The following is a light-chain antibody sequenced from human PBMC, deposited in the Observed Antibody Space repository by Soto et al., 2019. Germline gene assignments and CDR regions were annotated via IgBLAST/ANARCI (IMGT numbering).Light chain of an antibody. CDR3: QQYWSSPRT. CDR1: QSVRSTY. CDR2: QAS. J-gene: IGKJ1*01. V-gene: IGKV3-20*01. Sequence: EVVLTQSPGTLSLSPGERATLSCRANQSVRSTYLAWYRQNPGQAPRLLIYQASNRATGIPDRFSGSGSGADFTLTISRLEPEDFAVYYCQQYWSSPRTFGQGTKVEIK.